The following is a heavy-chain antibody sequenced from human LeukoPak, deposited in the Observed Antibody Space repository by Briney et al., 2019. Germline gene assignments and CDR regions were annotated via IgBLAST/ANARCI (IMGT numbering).Heavy chain of an antibody. J-gene: IGHJ4*02. CDR1: GFTFSNSA. CDR3: AKDRIVPAATFDY. V-gene: IGHV3-23*01. CDR2: ISGSGYNT. D-gene: IGHD2-2*01. Sequence: GGSLRLSCAASGFTFSNSAMNWVRQAPGKGPEWVSAISGSGYNTYYADSVVGRFTISRDNSKNTLYLQMNSLRAEDTAVYYCAKDRIVPAATFDYWGQGTLVTVTS.